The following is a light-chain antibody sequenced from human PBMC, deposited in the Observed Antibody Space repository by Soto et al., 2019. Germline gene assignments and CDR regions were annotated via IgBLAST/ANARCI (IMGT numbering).Light chain of an antibody. J-gene: IGKJ1*01. Sequence: DIQLTQSPSFLSASVGDRVTITCRASQGISSYLAWYQQKPGKAPKLLIYAASTLQSGVPSRFSGSGSGTEFTLTISRLEPEDFAVYYCQQYGSSFWTFGQGTKVEIK. CDR1: QGISSY. CDR2: AAS. V-gene: IGKV1-9*01. CDR3: QQYGSSFWT.